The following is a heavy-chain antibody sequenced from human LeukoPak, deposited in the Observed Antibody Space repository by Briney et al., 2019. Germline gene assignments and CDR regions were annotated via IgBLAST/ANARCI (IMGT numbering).Heavy chain of an antibody. Sequence: SETLSLTCAVYGGSFGGYYWSWIRQPPGKGLEWIGEINHSGSTNYNPSLKSRVTISVDTSKNQFSLKLSSVTAADTAVYYCARGGKGAHCSSTSCYIINWFDPWGQGTLVTVSS. V-gene: IGHV4-34*01. CDR3: ARGGKGAHCSSTSCYIINWFDP. CDR1: GGSFGGYY. J-gene: IGHJ5*02. D-gene: IGHD2-2*01. CDR2: INHSGST.